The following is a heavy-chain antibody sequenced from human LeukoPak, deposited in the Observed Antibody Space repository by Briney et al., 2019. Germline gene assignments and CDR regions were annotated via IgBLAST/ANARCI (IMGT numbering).Heavy chain of an antibody. Sequence: GGSLRLSCAASGFTFSSYWMSWVRQAPGKRLEWVPNINQDGSEKYYVDSVKGRFIISRDNAKNSLFLQMNILTAEDTAIYYCVREGAYSTSSHAGYWGQGTLVSVSS. CDR2: INQDGSEK. J-gene: IGHJ4*02. V-gene: IGHV3-7*01. CDR1: GFTFSSYW. D-gene: IGHD6-6*01. CDR3: VREGAYSTSSHAGY.